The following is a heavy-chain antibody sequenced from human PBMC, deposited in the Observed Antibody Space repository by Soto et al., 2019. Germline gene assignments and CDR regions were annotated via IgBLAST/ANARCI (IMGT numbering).Heavy chain of an antibody. D-gene: IGHD6-13*01. CDR3: ARWSRAAAGMMGLDY. J-gene: IGHJ4*02. CDR1: GGSISSGGYY. CDR2: IFYSGST. Sequence: QVQLQESGPGLVKPSQTLSLTCTVSGGSISSGGYYWSWIRQHPGKGLEWIGYIFYSGSTYYNPSLKSRVTISVDTSKNQFSLKLSSVTAADTAVYYCARWSRAAAGMMGLDYWGQGTLVTVSS. V-gene: IGHV4-31*03.